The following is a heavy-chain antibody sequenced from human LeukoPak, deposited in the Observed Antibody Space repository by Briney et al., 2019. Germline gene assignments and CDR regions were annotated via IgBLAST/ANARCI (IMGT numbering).Heavy chain of an antibody. CDR2: ISSNGGST. V-gene: IGHV3-64*01. J-gene: IGHJ4*02. Sequence: GGSLRLSCVASGFTFSSYAMHWVHQAPGKGLEYVSAISSNGGSTYYANSVKGRFTISRDNSKNTLYLQMGSLRAEDMAVYYCASVSYEQQYDYWVQGTLVTISS. CDR3: ASVSYEQQYDY. D-gene: IGHD6-13*01. CDR1: GFTFSSYA.